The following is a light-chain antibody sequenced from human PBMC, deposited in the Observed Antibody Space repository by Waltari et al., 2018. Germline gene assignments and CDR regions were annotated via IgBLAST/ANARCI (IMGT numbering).Light chain of an antibody. CDR2: AAS. J-gene: IGKJ5*01. CDR3: QQSSITPKT. Sequence: DIQMTQSPSSLSASVGDRVTITCRASQSISNYLNWYQQKPGRAPKILIYAASSLQSGVPSRFSGSGSGTDFTLTISSLQPEDFATYYCQQSSITPKTFSQGTRLEIK. CDR1: QSISNY. V-gene: IGKV1-39*01.